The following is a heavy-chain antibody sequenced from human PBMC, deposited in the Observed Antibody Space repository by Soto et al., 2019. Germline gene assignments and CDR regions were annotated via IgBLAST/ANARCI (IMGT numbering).Heavy chain of an antibody. CDR3: AKTPTGYYDS. Sequence: SEALSLTCSVSGGSIRGSDDYWGWIRQSPGKGLEYIGSVFYTGSAYYNPSFKSRVSIVADTSTNRSFLNLKSVTATDTGVYYCAKTPTGYYDSWGQGILVTVSS. CDR1: GGSIRGSDDY. J-gene: IGHJ4*02. V-gene: IGHV4-39*02. CDR2: VFYTGSA. D-gene: IGHD2-8*02.